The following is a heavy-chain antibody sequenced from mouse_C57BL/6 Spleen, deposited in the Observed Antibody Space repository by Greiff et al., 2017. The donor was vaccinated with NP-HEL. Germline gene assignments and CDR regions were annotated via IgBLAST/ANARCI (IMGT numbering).Heavy chain of an antibody. Sequence: EVKLQESGPGLVKPSQSLSLTCSVTGYSITSGYYWNWIRQFPGNKLEWMGYISYDGSNNYNPSLKNRISITRDTSKNQFFLKLNSVTTEDTATYYCAKTGNYVNYAMDYWGQGTSVTVSS. CDR3: AKTGNYVNYAMDY. D-gene: IGHD2-1*01. CDR1: GYSITSGYY. J-gene: IGHJ4*01. V-gene: IGHV3-6*01. CDR2: ISYDGSN.